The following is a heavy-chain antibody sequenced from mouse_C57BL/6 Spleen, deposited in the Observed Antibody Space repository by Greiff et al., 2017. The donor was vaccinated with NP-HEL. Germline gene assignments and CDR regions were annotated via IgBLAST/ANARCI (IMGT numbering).Heavy chain of an antibody. J-gene: IGHJ3*01. V-gene: IGHV14-4*01. D-gene: IGHD3-2*02. Sequence: EVKVEESGAELVRPGASVKLSCTASGFNIKDDYMHWVKQRPEQGLEWIGWIDPENGDTEYASKFQGKATITADTSSNTAYLQLSSLTSEDTAVYYCTTGSSGYTWFAYWGQGTLVTVSA. CDR2: IDPENGDT. CDR3: TTGSSGYTWFAY. CDR1: GFNIKDDY.